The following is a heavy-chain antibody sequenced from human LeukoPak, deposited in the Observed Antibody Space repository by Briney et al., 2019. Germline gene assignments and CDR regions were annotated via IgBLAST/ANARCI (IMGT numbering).Heavy chain of an antibody. CDR3: ARVTYGDYEGVYY. Sequence: PGGSLRLSCAASGFTFSSYSMNWVRQAPGKGLEWVSYISSSSSTIYYADSVKGRFTISRDNAKNSLYLQMNSLRAEDTAVYYCARVTYGDYEGVYYWGQGTLVTVSS. D-gene: IGHD4-17*01. V-gene: IGHV3-48*04. CDR2: ISSSSSTI. J-gene: IGHJ4*02. CDR1: GFTFSSYS.